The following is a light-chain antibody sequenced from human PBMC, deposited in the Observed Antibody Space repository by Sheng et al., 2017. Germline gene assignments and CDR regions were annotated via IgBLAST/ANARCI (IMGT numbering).Light chain of an antibody. CDR2: DNN. Sequence: QSVLTQPPSVSAAPGQKVTISCSGSSSNIGNNLVSWYQQLPGTAPKLLIYDNNKRPSGVPDRFSGSQSGTSASLAISGLQSEDEADYYCQSYDNNLTGHFGTGTKVTVL. V-gene: IGLV1-51*01. CDR3: QSYDNNLTGH. CDR1: SSNIGNNL. J-gene: IGLJ1*01.